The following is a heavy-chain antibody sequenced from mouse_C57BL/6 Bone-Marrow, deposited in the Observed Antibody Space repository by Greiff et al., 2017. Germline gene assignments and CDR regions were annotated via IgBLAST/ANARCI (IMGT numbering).Heavy chain of an antibody. J-gene: IGHJ4*01. V-gene: IGHV1-55*01. D-gene: IGHD2-4*01. CDR1: GYTFTSYW. CDR2: IYPGSGST. Sequence: QVQLQQPGAELVKPGASVKMSCKASGYTFTSYWITWVKQRPGQGLEWIGDIYPGSGSTNYNEKFKSKATLTVDTSSSTAYMQLSSLTSEDSAVYYCARRRLLRLYAMDYWGQGTSVTVSS. CDR3: ARRRLLRLYAMDY.